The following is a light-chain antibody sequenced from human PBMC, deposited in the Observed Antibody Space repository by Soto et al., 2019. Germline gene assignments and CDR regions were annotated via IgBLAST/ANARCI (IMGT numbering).Light chain of an antibody. CDR1: QSVSSY. J-gene: IGKJ5*01. V-gene: IGKV3-11*01. Sequence: ELVLTHSPATLSLSPGERATLSCRASQSVSSYLAWYQQKPGQAPRLLIYDASKKATGIPARFSGSGSGTDFTLTISSLEPEDFAVYYCQQRSNLITFGQGTRLEIK. CDR2: DAS. CDR3: QQRSNLIT.